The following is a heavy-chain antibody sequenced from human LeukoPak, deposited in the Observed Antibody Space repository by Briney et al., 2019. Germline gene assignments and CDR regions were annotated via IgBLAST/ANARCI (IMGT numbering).Heavy chain of an antibody. J-gene: IGHJ6*02. D-gene: IGHD3-3*01. CDR1: GYTFTSYA. CDR3: ARDKGGRFTIFGVVRGMDV. CDR2: INTNTGNP. V-gene: IGHV7-4-1*02. Sequence: ASVKVSCKASGYTFTSYAINWVRQAPGQGLEWMGWINTNTGNPTYAQGFTGRFVFSLDTSVTTAYLQISSLEVEDTAVYYCARDKGGRFTIFGVVRGMDVWGQGTTVTVSS.